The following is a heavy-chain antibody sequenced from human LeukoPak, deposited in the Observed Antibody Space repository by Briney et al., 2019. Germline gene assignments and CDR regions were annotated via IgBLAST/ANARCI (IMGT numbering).Heavy chain of an antibody. Sequence: PGGSLRLSCAASGFTFSTYAMSWVRQAPRKGLEWVSAISGSGGSTYHADSVKGRFTISRDNSKNTLYLQMNSLRAEDTAVYYCAKSLSGVDYWGQGTLVTVSS. CDR2: ISGSGGST. CDR3: AKSLSGVDY. CDR1: GFTFSTYA. J-gene: IGHJ4*02. D-gene: IGHD3-3*01. V-gene: IGHV3-23*01.